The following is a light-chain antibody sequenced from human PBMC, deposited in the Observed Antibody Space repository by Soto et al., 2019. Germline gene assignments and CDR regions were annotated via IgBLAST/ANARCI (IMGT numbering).Light chain of an antibody. J-gene: IGKJ1*01. V-gene: IGKV1-5*01. CDR3: QQYNSYTWT. CDR2: DAS. Sequence: DIQMTQSPSTLSASVGDRVTITCRASQSISSWLAWYQQKPGKAPKLLIYDASSLESGVPSRFSGSASGTDFNLTISSLQPDDFATYYCQQYNSYTWTFGQGTKVEIK. CDR1: QSISSW.